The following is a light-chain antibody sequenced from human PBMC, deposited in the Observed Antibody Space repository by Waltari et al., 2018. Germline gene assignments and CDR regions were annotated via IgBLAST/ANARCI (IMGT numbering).Light chain of an antibody. CDR3: CSYAGSYTYV. CDR1: SSSVGGYNY. V-gene: IGLV2-11*01. CDR2: DVN. J-gene: IGLJ1*01. Sequence: QSALTQPRSVSGSPGQSITISCTGTSSSVGGYNYVSWYQQHPGKAPKVMIYDVNKRPPGVPDRFSGSKSGNTASLTISGLQAEDEADYYCCSYAGSYTYVFGTGTKVTVL.